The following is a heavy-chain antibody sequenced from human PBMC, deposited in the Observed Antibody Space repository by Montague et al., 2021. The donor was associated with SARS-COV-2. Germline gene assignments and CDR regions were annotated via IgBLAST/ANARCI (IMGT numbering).Heavy chain of an antibody. J-gene: IGHJ5*02. CDR3: ALETPMVTFLA. V-gene: IGHV2-70*11. Sequence: PALGKPTKALTLTCTFSGFSLSTSGMCVSWIRQPPGKALEWLARIDWGDDKYYSTSLKTRLTISKDTSKNQVVLTMTNMDPVDTATYYCALETPMVTFLAWGQGTLVTVSS. CDR2: IDWGDDK. CDR1: GFSLSTSGMC. D-gene: IGHD5-18*01.